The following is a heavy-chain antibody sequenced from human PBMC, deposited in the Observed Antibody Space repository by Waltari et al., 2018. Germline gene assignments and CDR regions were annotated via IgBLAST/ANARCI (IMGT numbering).Heavy chain of an antibody. V-gene: IGHV3-7*01. J-gene: IGHJ4*02. CDR1: GFTFSSYW. CDR2: IKQDGSEK. CDR3: ARYCSGGSCRFDY. Sequence: EVQLVESGGGLVQPGGSLRLSCAASGFTFSSYWMSWVRQAPGKGLEWVANIKQDGSEKYYVDSVKGRFTISRDNAKNSLYLQMNSLRAEDTAVYYCARYCSGGSCRFDYWGQGTLVTVSS. D-gene: IGHD2-15*01.